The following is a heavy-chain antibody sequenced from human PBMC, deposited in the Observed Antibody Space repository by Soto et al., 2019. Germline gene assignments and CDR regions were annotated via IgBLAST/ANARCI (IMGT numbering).Heavy chain of an antibody. Sequence: GGSLRLSCTASGFIFSSYTIDWVRQAPGKGLEWVSSISGSGSYIYIADSLKGRITISRDNAQNSVHLQMNSLRVEDTAVYYCARAGLAPANAFDVWGQGTKVTVSS. V-gene: IGHV3-21*06. D-gene: IGHD2-2*01. J-gene: IGHJ3*01. CDR2: ISGSGSYI. CDR1: GFIFSSYT. CDR3: ARAGLAPANAFDV.